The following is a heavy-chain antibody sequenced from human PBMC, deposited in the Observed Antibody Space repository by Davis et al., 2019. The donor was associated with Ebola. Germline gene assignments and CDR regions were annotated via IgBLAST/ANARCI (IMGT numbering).Heavy chain of an antibody. CDR3: ARFVGDFWSAFRYSNWFDP. D-gene: IGHD3-3*01. CDR1: GGSISSSSYY. Sequence: MPSETLSLTCTVSGGSISSSSYYWAWIRQPPGKALEWIGNVYYSGSTYYNPSLKSRVTISVDTSNKHFSLRLTSVTAADTAVYYCARFVGDFWSAFRYSNWFDPWGPGTLVTVSS. J-gene: IGHJ5*02. V-gene: IGHV4-39*02. CDR2: VYYSGST.